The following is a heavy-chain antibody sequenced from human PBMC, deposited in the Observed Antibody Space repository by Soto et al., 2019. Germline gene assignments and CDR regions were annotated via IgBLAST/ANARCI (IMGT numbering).Heavy chain of an antibody. Sequence: EVQLLESGGGSVQPGGTLRLSCAASGFTFSSYAMHWVRRPPGKGLEWVSSISGSGGTAYYADSVKGRFAISRDSLVNTLYLQMNRLRAEYTAVYYCAKGGGQTWHFDYWGQGTLVTVSP. CDR2: ISGSGGTA. CDR3: AKGGGQTWHFDY. V-gene: IGHV3-23*01. J-gene: IGHJ4*02. CDR1: GFTFSSYA. D-gene: IGHD3-16*01.